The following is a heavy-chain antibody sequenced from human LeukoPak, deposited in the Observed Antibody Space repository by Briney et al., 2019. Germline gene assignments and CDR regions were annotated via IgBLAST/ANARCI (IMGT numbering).Heavy chain of an antibody. CDR1: GFTFSDYF. Sequence: GGSLRLSCAASGFTFSDYFMTWIRQAPGKGLEWVSYISPSGITTYYTDSVKGRFTISRDNAKNSLSLQINSLRVEDTAVYYCARAYTGSFSGTLEYWGRGTLVTVSS. CDR2: ISPSGITT. J-gene: IGHJ4*02. D-gene: IGHD1-26*01. V-gene: IGHV3-11*04. CDR3: ARAYTGSFSGTLEY.